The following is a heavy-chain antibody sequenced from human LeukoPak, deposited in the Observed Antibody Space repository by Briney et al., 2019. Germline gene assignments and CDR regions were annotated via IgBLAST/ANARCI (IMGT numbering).Heavy chain of an antibody. D-gene: IGHD2-15*01. J-gene: IGHJ4*02. CDR2: ISGGYNGDS. CDR3: ARDEKKYCSGGSCPAYFDY. CDR1: GYNFRHYG. V-gene: IGHV1-18*01. Sequence: ASVKLSCKTSGYNFRHYGISWVRQAPGQGLEWMAWISGGYNGDSNYALKLRGRLTMTTDTSTSTAYMELRSLRSDDTAVYYCARDEKKYCSGGSCPAYFDYWGQGTLVTVSS.